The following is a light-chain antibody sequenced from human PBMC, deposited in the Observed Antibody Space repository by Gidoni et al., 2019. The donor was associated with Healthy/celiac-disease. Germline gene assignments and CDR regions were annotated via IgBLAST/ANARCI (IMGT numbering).Light chain of an antibody. CDR1: QSISSY. CDR3: QRSYSTPLT. Sequence: DIQMTQSPSSLSASVGDRVTITCRASQSISSYLNWYQQKPGKAPKLLIYAASSLQGGVPSRFSGSGSGTDFTLTISSLQPEDFATYYCQRSYSTPLTFGQGTRLEIK. CDR2: AAS. J-gene: IGKJ5*01. V-gene: IGKV1-39*01.